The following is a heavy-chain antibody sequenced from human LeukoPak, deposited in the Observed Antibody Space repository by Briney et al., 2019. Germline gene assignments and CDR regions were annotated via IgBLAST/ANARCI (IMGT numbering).Heavy chain of an antibody. CDR3: AKDWSGYLYYFDY. J-gene: IGHJ4*02. V-gene: IGHV3-9*01. CDR2: ISWNSGSI. D-gene: IGHD3-3*01. Sequence: PGGSLRLSCAASGFTFDDYAMHWVRQAPGKGLEWVSGISWNSGSIGYADSVKGRFTISRDNAKNSLYLQMNSLRAEDTALYYCAKDWSGYLYYFDYWGQGTLVTVSS. CDR1: GFTFDDYA.